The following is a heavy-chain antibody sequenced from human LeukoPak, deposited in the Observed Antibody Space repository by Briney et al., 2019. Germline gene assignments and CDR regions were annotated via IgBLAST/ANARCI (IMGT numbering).Heavy chain of an antibody. CDR1: GYSISSGYY. CDR2: IYHSGST. V-gene: IGHV4-38-2*01. D-gene: IGHD3-10*01. Sequence: PSETLSLTCAVSGYSISSGYYWGWIRQPPGKGLEWIGSIYHSGSTYYNPSLKSRVTISVDTSKNQFSLKLSSVTAADTAVYYCARRITMVRGVIISLLYFDYWGRGTLVTVSS. CDR3: ARRITMVRGVIISLLYFDY. J-gene: IGHJ4*02.